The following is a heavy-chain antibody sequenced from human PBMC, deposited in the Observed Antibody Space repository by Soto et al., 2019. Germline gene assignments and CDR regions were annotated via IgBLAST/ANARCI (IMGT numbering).Heavy chain of an antibody. CDR3: ARDKTTVTSYYYYGMDV. J-gene: IGHJ6*02. CDR1: GGSISSGGYY. D-gene: IGHD4-4*01. CDR2: IYYSGST. Sequence: QVQLQESGPGLVKPSQTLSLTCTVSGGSISSGGYYWSWIRQHPGKGLEWIGYIYYSGSTYYNPSLKRRVTISVDTSKNQFSLKLSSVTAADTAVYYCARDKTTVTSYYYYGMDVWGQGTTVTVSS. V-gene: IGHV4-31*03.